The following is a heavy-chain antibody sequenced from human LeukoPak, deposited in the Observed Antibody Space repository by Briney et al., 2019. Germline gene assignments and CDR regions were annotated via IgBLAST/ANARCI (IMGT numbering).Heavy chain of an antibody. CDR2: ISGSGGST. V-gene: IGHV3-23*01. CDR3: AKLKTAMGGFDY. D-gene: IGHD5-18*01. Sequence: GGSLRLSCAASGFTFSSYAMSWVRQPPGKGLEWVSAISGSGGSTYYADSVKGRFTISRDNSKNTLYLQMNSLRAEDTAVYYCAKLKTAMGGFDYCGQGTLVTVSS. CDR1: GFTFSSYA. J-gene: IGHJ4*02.